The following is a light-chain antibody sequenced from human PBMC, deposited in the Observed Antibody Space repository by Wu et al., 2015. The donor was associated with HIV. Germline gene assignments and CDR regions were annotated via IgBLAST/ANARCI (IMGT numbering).Light chain of an antibody. J-gene: IGKJ1*01. Sequence: EIVLTQSPGTLSLSPGERVTLSCRASQSVSSSYLAWYQQKPGQAPRLLIYGASSRATGIPDRFSGSGSGTDFTLTISRLEPEDLAVFYCQQYGGSPPTFGQGTKVEIK. CDR2: GAS. CDR3: QQYGGSPPT. V-gene: IGKV3-20*01. CDR1: QSVSSSY.